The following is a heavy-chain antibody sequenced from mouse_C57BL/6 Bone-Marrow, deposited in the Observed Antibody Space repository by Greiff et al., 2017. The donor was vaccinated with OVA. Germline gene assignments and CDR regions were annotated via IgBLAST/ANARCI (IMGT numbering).Heavy chain of an antibody. CDR3: ARRGSDHWVLYSFAY. Sequence: EVQLVESWGDLVKPGGSLTLSCAASGFTFSSYGISWVRHTPDKRLEWVATISSGGSYNYYPDSVKGRFTISRDNAKNTLYLQMSSLKSEDTAMYYCARRGSDHWVLYSFAYWGQGDTLPVSS. D-gene: IGHD1-1*01. V-gene: IGHV5-6*01. CDR2: ISSGGSYN. CDR1: GFTFSSYG. J-gene: IGHJ2*01.